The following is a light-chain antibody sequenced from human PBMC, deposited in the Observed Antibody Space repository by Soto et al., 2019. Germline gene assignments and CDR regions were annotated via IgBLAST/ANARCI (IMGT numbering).Light chain of an antibody. J-gene: IGLJ1*01. CDR2: EVT. V-gene: IGLV2-8*01. CDR1: SSDVGGYNY. Sequence: QSVLTQPPSASGSPGQSVTISCTGTSSDVGGYNYVSWYQQHPGKALKLMIYEVTKRPSGVPDRFSGSKSGNTASLTVSGLQAEDEADYYCCSYAGSNNLKVFGTGTKVTVL. CDR3: CSYAGSNNLKV.